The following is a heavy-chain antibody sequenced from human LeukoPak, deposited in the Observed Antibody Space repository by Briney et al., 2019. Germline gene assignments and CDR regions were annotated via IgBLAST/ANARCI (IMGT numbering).Heavy chain of an antibody. CDR1: GGSISSYY. CDR2: IYTSGST. V-gene: IGHV4-4*07. D-gene: IGHD7-27*01. Sequence: SETLSLTCTVSGGSISSYYWSWIRQPAGKGLEWIGRIYTSGSTNYNPSLKSRVTMSVDTSKNQFSLKLRSVTAADAAVYYCARGYNWGSPTRNFYYLDVWGKGTTVTVSS. CDR3: ARGYNWGSPTRNFYYLDV. J-gene: IGHJ6*03.